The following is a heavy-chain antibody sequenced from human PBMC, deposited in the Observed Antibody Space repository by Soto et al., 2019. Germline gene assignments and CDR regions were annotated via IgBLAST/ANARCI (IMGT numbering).Heavy chain of an antibody. CDR2: ISAYNGNT. CDR1: GYTFTSYG. V-gene: IGHV1-18*04. Sequence: ASVKVSCKASGYTFTSYGISWVRQAPGQGLEWMRWISAYNGNTNYAQKLQGRVTMTTDTSTSTAYMELRSLRSDDTAVYYCARELYCSSTSCSLYYYYYGMDVWGQGTTVTVSS. J-gene: IGHJ6*02. D-gene: IGHD2-2*01. CDR3: ARELYCSSTSCSLYYYYYGMDV.